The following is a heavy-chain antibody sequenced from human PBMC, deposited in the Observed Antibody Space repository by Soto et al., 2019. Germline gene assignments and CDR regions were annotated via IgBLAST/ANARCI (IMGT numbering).Heavy chain of an antibody. CDR2: ISWNSGSI. CDR1: GFTFDDYA. V-gene: IGHV3-9*01. Sequence: AGGSLRLSCAASGFTFDDYAMHWVRQAPGKGLEWVSGISWNSGSIGYADSVKGRFTISRDNAKNSLYLQMNSLRAEDTALYYCAKGASGYDEYYYMDVWGKGTTVTVSS. D-gene: IGHD5-12*01. J-gene: IGHJ6*03. CDR3: AKGASGYDEYYYMDV.